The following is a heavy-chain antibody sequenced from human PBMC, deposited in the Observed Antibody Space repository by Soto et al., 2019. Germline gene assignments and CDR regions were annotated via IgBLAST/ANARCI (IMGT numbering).Heavy chain of an antibody. CDR3: ARSIAVAGDILDY. Sequence: QVQLQESGPGLVKPSETLSLTCTVSGGXXXXXXXXXXXXXXXXXLEWIGYIYYSGSTNYNPSLKSRVTISVDTSKNQFSLKLSSVTAADTAVYYCARSIAVAGDILDYWGQGTLVTVSS. V-gene: IGHV4-59*08. D-gene: IGHD6-19*01. CDR1: GGXXXXXX. J-gene: IGHJ4*02. CDR2: IYYSGST.